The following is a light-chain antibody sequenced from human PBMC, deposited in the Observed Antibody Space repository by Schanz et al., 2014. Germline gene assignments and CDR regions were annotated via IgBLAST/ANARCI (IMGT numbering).Light chain of an antibody. CDR3: SSYAGSNFVV. CDR1: SSDVGGYNY. V-gene: IGLV2-8*01. J-gene: IGLJ2*01. CDR2: EVS. Sequence: QSALTQPPSASGSLGQSVTISCTGTSSDVGGYNYVSWYQQHPGKAPKLMIYEVSNRPSGVPDGFSGSKSGNTASLTVSGLQAEDEADYYCSSYAGSNFVVFGGGTKLTVL.